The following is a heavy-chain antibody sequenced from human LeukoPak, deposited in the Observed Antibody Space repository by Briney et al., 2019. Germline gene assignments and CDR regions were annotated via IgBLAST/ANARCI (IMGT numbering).Heavy chain of an antibody. Sequence: GRSLRLSCSASGFTFDGYAMHWVRQVPGKGLEWVSVIYSAGNTYYADSVKGRFTISRDNSKNTLFLQMDSLRAEDTAVYYCARAREYLAVDLWGQGTQVTVSS. V-gene: IGHV3-66*02. CDR2: IYSAGNT. CDR3: ARAREYLAVDL. D-gene: IGHD2/OR15-2a*01. CDR1: GFTFDGYA. J-gene: IGHJ5*02.